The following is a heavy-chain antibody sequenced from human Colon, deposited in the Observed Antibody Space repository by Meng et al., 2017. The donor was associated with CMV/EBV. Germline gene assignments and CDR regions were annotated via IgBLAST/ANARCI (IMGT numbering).Heavy chain of an antibody. CDR3: ARGYSGTSS. Sequence: VEVGGDLVQPGGSLRLSCAVSGFTVSSTHMSWVRQAPGKGLEWVSVIYSGGSTFYADSVKGRFTISRDNSKNTLYLQMNSLSAEDTAVYYCARGYSGTSSWGQGTLVTVSS. CDR1: GFTVSSTH. V-gene: IGHV3-66*01. D-gene: IGHD1-26*01. CDR2: IYSGGST. J-gene: IGHJ4*02.